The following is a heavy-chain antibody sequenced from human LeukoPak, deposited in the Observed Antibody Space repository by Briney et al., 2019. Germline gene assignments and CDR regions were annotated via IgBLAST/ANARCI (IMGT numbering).Heavy chain of an antibody. CDR2: IKHDGSEK. D-gene: IGHD3-9*01. CDR1: GFTFISYW. V-gene: IGHV3-7*01. Sequence: GWSLILLCAASGFTFISYWRSWGRQAPGKGREGVANIKHDGSEKYYVESVKGRFTISRDNAKNSLYLQMNSLTAADTAVYYCARVLSYYDILTGATYYYYMDVWGKGTTVTVSS. CDR3: ARVLSYYDILTGATYYYYMDV. J-gene: IGHJ6*03.